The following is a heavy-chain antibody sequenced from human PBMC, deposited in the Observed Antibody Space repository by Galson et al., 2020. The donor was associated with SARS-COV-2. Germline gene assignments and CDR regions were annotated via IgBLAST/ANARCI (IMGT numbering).Heavy chain of an antibody. D-gene: IGHD3-10*01. Sequence: SETLSPTCSVSGDSISNGAYYWTWIRQPPGKGLEWLGRIYTTGSTNYNPSLRTRVTISVDTSKNHFSLRLSSVTAADTAVYYCARGRTGRRWFDPWGQGTLVTVSS. V-gene: IGHV4-61*02. CDR3: ARGRTGRRWFDP. J-gene: IGHJ5*02. CDR2: IYTTGST. CDR1: GDSISNGAYY.